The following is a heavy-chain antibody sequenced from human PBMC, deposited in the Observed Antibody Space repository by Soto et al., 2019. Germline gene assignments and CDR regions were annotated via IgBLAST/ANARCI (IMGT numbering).Heavy chain of an antibody. J-gene: IGHJ4*02. Sequence: SETLSLTCAVYGGSFSGYYWSWIRQPPGKGLEWIGEINHSGSTNYNPSLKSRVTISVDTSKNQFSLKLSSVTAADTAVYYCARVSGYDLDGFDYWGQGTLVTVSS. CDR3: ARVSGYDLDGFDY. D-gene: IGHD5-12*01. CDR2: INHSGST. CDR1: GGSFSGYY. V-gene: IGHV4-34*01.